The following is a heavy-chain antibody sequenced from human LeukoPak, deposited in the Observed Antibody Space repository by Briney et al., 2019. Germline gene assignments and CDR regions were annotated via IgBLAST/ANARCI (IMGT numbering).Heavy chain of an antibody. CDR2: INSDGSST. J-gene: IGHJ6*02. Sequence: GGSLRLSCAASGFTFSSYWMHWVRQAPGKGLVWVSRINSDGSSTSYADSVKGRFTISRDNAKNTLYLQMNSLRAEDTAVYYCARENHPYYDFWSGYTTYYYYGMDVWGQGTTVTVS. CDR1: GFTFSSYW. D-gene: IGHD3-3*01. CDR3: ARENHPYYDFWSGYTTYYYYGMDV. V-gene: IGHV3-74*01.